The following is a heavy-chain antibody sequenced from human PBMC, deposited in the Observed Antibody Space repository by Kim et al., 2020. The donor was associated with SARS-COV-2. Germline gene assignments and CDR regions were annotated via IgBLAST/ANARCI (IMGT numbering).Heavy chain of an antibody. CDR2: ISYDGSNK. CDR1: GFTFSSYG. D-gene: IGHD1-26*01. J-gene: IGHJ4*02. CDR3: AKSFSGGYFGYEY. Sequence: GGSLRLSCAASGFTFSSYGMHWVRQAPGKGLEWVAVISYDGSNKYYADSVKGRFTISRDNSKNTLYLQMNSLRIEDTAVYYCAKSFSGGYFGYEYWGQGTPVTVSP. V-gene: IGHV3-30*18.